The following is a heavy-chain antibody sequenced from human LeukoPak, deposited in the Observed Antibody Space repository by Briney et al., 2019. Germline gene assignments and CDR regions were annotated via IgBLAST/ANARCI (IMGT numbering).Heavy chain of an antibody. CDR1: GLPFTTFN. J-gene: IGHJ4*02. V-gene: IGHV1-46*01. D-gene: IGHD2-8*01. Sequence: GASVKVSCKASGLPFTTFNFYWVRQAPGQGLEWMGIVDPSDGATSYAQKFRGRVAMTRDMSTATVYLELKSLRSDDTALYYCARERGRTYDFDYWGQGTLVTVSS. CDR2: VDPSDGAT. CDR3: ARERGRTYDFDY.